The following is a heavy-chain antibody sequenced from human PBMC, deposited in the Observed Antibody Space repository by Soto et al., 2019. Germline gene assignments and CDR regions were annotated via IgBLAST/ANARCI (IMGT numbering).Heavy chain of an antibody. V-gene: IGHV1-69*01. J-gene: IGHJ6*02. CDR1: GGTFSSYA. CDR2: IIPIFGTA. D-gene: IGHD3-10*01. CDR3: ARWYYYGSGSQVSYYYYGMDV. Sequence: QVQLVQSGAEVKKPGSSVKVSCKASGGTFSSYAISWVRQAPGQGLEWMGGIIPIFGTANYAQKFQGRVTITADESTRTANMELSSLRSEDTAVYYCARWYYYGSGSQVSYYYYGMDVWGQGTTVTVSS.